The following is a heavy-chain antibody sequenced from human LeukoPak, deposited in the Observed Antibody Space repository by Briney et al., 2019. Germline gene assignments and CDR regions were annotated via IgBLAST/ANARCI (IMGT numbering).Heavy chain of an antibody. Sequence: SVKISCKASGYTFTGYYMHWVRQAPGQGLEWMGGIIPIFGTANYAQKFQGRVTITADESTSTAYMELSSLRSEDTAVYYCARGRVVNNYYYYMDVWGKGTTVTVSS. J-gene: IGHJ6*03. V-gene: IGHV1-69*13. CDR1: GYTFTGYY. CDR3: ARGRVVNNYYYYMDV. CDR2: IIPIFGTA. D-gene: IGHD3-22*01.